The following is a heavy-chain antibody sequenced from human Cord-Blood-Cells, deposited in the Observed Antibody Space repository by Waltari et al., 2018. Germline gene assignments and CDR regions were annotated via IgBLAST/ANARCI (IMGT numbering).Heavy chain of an antibody. D-gene: IGHD3-3*01. CDR1: GGSFSGYY. CDR2: INHSGST. Sequence: QVQLQQCGAGLLKPSENLSLTCAVYGGSFSGYYWSLIRQPPGKGLEWFGAINHSGSTNYTPSLKSRVTISVDTSKNQFSLKLSSVTAADTAVYYCARNYDFWSGYVYDWGQGTLVTGSS. V-gene: IGHV4-34*01. CDR3: ARNYDFWSGYVYD. J-gene: IGHJ4*02.